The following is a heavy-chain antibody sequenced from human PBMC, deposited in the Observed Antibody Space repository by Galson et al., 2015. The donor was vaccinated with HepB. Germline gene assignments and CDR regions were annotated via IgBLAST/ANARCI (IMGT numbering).Heavy chain of an antibody. Sequence: SVKVSCKASGGTFSSYAISWVRQAPGQGLEWMGGIIPIFGTANYAQKFQGRVTITADESTSTAYMELSSLRSEDTAVYYCARGMGLRGITIFGVVITAEDYYYYMDVWGKGTTVTVSS. V-gene: IGHV1-69*13. CDR1: GGTFSSYA. CDR2: IIPIFGTA. J-gene: IGHJ6*03. CDR3: ARGMGLRGITIFGVVITAEDYYYYMDV. D-gene: IGHD3-3*01.